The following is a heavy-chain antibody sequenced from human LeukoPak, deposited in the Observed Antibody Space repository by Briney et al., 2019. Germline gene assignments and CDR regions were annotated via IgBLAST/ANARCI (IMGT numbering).Heavy chain of an antibody. V-gene: IGHV1-2*06. CDR2: INPNSGGT. Sequence: ASVKVSCKASGYTFTGYYMHWVRQAPGQGLEWMGRINPNSGGTNYAQKFQGSVTITRDTSISTAYMELSRLRSDDTAVYYCARALATVTTWGLDYWGQGTLVTVSS. CDR3: ARALATVTTWGLDY. J-gene: IGHJ4*02. CDR1: GYTFTGYY. D-gene: IGHD4-17*01.